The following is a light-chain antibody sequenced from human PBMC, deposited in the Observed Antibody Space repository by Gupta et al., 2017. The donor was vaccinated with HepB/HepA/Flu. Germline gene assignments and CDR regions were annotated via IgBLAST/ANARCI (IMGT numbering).Light chain of an antibody. J-gene: IGKJ1*01. V-gene: IGKV3-20*01. CDR1: QSVSSIY. CDR2: GAS. Sequence: EIVLTQSPGTLSLSPGERATLSCRASQSVSSIYLAWYQQKPGQAPRLLIYGASSRATGIPDRFSGSGSGTDFTLTISRREPEDFAVYYCQQDGSSPQWTFGQGTKVEIK. CDR3: QQDGSSPQWT.